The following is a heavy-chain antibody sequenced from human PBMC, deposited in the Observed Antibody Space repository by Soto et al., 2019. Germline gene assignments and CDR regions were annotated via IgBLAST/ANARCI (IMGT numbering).Heavy chain of an antibody. J-gene: IGHJ6*02. CDR2: INPNSGGT. CDR3: ARGAARRYYYYYGMDV. V-gene: IGHV1-2*04. CDR1: GYTFTGYY. Sequence: ASVKVSCKASGYTFTGYYMHWVRQAPGQGLEWMGWINPNSGGTNYAQKFQGWVTMTRDTSISTAYMELSRLRSDDTAVYYCARGAARRYYYYYGMDVWGQGTTVTVSS. D-gene: IGHD6-6*01.